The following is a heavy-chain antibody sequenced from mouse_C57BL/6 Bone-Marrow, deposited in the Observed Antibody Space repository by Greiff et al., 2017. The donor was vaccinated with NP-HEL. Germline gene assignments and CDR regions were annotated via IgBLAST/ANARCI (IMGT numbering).Heavy chain of an antibody. CDR1: GFTFSDYY. J-gene: IGHJ4*01. D-gene: IGHD1-1*01. CDR2: INYDGSST. Sequence: DVHLVESEGGLVQPGSSMKLSCTASGFTFSDYYMAWVRQVPEKGLEWVANINYDGSSTYYLDSLKSRFIISRDNAKNILYLQMSSLKSEDTATYYCAREGLTADYAMDYWGQGTSVTVSS. CDR3: AREGLTADYAMDY. V-gene: IGHV5-16*01.